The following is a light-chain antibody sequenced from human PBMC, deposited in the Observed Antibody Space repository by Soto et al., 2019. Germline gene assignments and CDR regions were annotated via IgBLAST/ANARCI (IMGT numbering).Light chain of an antibody. V-gene: IGKV1-5*01. Sequence: DTQMTQSPSTLSASVGDRVIITCRASHSIADWLAWYQQKPGKAPKLLIQDASTLESGVPSRFSGRGSGTEFTLTSSSLQPDDSATYYCQQYYDYSNFGQGTKVDIK. CDR2: DAS. CDR1: HSIADW. CDR3: QQYYDYSN. J-gene: IGKJ2*01.